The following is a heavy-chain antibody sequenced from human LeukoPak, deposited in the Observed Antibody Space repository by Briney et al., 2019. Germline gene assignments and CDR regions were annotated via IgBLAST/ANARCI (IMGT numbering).Heavy chain of an antibody. CDR3: ARGPVGYYDFWSGYGDY. V-gene: IGHV1-2*04. CDR2: INPNSGGT. Sequence: ASVKVSCKASGYTFTGYYMHWVRQAPGQGLEWMGWINPNSGGTNYAQKFQGWVTMTRDTSISTAYMELSRLRSDDTAVYYCARGPVGYYDFWSGYGDYWGQGTLVTVSS. J-gene: IGHJ4*02. CDR1: GYTFTGYY. D-gene: IGHD3-3*01.